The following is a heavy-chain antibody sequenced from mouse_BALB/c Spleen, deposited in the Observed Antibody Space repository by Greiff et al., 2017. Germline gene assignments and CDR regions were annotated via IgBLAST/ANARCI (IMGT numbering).Heavy chain of an antibody. CDR2: IYPGNVNT. CDR1: GYTFTSYY. CDR3: ARSGGNYDFDY. Sequence: QVQLQQSGPELVKPGASVRISCKASGYTFTSYYIHWVKQRPGQGLEWIGWIYPGNVNTKYNEKFKGKATLTADKSSSTAYMQLSSLTSEDSAVYFCARSGGNYDFDYWGQGTTLTVSS. V-gene: IGHV1S56*01. J-gene: IGHJ2*01. D-gene: IGHD2-1*01.